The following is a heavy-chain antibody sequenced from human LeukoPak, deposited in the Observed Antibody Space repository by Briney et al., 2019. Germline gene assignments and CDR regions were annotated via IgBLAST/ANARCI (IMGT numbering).Heavy chain of an antibody. D-gene: IGHD4-23*01. Sequence: ASVKVSCKASGYTFSNYAVHWVRQALGQRLEWMGRINAGDGDTNYSQKFQGRVTITRDTSASTAHMELSSLRSEDTALYYCARESYGGYQFDIWGQGTVVTVSS. J-gene: IGHJ3*02. CDR3: ARESYGGYQFDI. V-gene: IGHV1-3*01. CDR2: INAGDGDT. CDR1: GYTFSNYA.